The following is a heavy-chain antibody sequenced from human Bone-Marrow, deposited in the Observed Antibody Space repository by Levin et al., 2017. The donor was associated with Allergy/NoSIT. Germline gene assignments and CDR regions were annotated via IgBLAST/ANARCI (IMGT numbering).Heavy chain of an antibody. V-gene: IGHV4-34*01. CDR1: GGSFTGYF. CDR2: INHSGST. J-gene: IGHJ4*02. CDR3: ARGGGWSFSYYFDY. Sequence: GSLRLSCAVDGGSFTGYFWTWIRQPPGKGLEWIGEINHSGSTKYNPSLTSRVTISVDTSKKEFSLNLSSVTAAATAVFYCARGGGWSFSYYFDYWGQGTRVTASS. D-gene: IGHD3-10*01.